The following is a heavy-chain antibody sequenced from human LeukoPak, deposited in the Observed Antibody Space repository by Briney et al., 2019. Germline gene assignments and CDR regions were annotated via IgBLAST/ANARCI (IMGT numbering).Heavy chain of an antibody. CDR1: GFAFDDLA. V-gene: IGHV3-49*04. CDR2: IRRRAYGGAA. Sequence: GRSLRLSCTTSGFAFDDLAMSWVRQPAGKGQEWVGFIRRRAYGGAAEYAASVKGRFIISRDDSKGIAYLQMNSLKTEDTAVYYCSRNGLVDFDYWGQGSRVIVSP. J-gene: IGHJ4*02. CDR3: SRNGLVDFDY.